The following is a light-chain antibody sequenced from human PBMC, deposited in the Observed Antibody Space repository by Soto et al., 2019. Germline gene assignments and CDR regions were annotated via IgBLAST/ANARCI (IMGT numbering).Light chain of an antibody. J-gene: IGLJ1*01. Sequence: QSALAQPASVSGSPGQSITISCTGTGSDVAGYNYVSWFQQHPGKAPKLMMYQVTIRPSGVYNRFYGAKYGKTASLTISGIQAEDEAEYYCSSFTSTTSLYVSGTG. CDR2: QVT. CDR1: GSDVAGYNY. V-gene: IGLV2-14*01. CDR3: SSFTSTTSLYV.